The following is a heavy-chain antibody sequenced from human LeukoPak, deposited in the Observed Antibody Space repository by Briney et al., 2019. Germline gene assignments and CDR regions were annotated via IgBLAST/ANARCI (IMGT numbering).Heavy chain of an antibody. J-gene: IGHJ6*02. CDR1: GGSISSYY. CDR2: IYYSGST. CDR3: ARVPTAHYYYYGMDV. V-gene: IGHV4-59*01. Sequence: SETLSLTCTVSGGSISSYYWSWLRQPPGKGLEWLGYIYYSGSTNYNPSLKSRVTISVDTSKNQFSLKLSSVTAADTAVYYCARVPTAHYYYYGMDVWGQGTTVTVSS.